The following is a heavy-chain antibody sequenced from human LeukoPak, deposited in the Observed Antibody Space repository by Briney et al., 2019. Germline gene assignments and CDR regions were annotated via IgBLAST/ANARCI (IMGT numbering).Heavy chain of an antibody. CDR2: IIPIFGTA. D-gene: IGHD2-21*02. CDR3: ARARHIEVVTATPSPYYYMDV. V-gene: IGHV1-69*13. J-gene: IGHJ6*03. Sequence: ASVKVSCKASGGTFSSYAISWVRQAPGQGLEWMGGIIPIFGTANYAQKFQGRVTITADESTSTAYMELSSLRSEDTAVYYCARARHIEVVTATPSPYYYMDVWGKGTTVTISS. CDR1: GGTFSSYA.